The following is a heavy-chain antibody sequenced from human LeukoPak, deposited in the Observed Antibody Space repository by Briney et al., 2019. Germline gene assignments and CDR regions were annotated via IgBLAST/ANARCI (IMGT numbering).Heavy chain of an antibody. Sequence: GRSLRLSCAASGFTFSSYAMHWVRQAPGKGVEWVAVISYDGSNKYYTDSVKGRFTISRDNSKNTLYLQMNSLRAEDTAVYYCARFRFGYYDNSAPPWGQGTLVTVSS. CDR3: ARFRFGYYDNSAPP. CDR2: ISYDGSNK. V-gene: IGHV3-30*04. D-gene: IGHD3-22*01. CDR1: GFTFSSYA. J-gene: IGHJ5*02.